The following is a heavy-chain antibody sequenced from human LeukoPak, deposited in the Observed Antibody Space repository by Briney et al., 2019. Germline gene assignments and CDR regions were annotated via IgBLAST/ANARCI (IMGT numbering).Heavy chain of an antibody. Sequence: LSLTCTVSGGSISSGSYYWSWVRQAPGKGLEWVSAISGSGGSTYYADSVKGRFTISRDNSKNTLYLQMNSLRAEDTAVYYCAKGGLFDSSGSDFDYWGQGTLVTVSS. CDR1: GGSISSGSYY. V-gene: IGHV3-23*01. CDR3: AKGGLFDSSGSDFDY. J-gene: IGHJ4*02. CDR2: ISGSGGST. D-gene: IGHD3-22*01.